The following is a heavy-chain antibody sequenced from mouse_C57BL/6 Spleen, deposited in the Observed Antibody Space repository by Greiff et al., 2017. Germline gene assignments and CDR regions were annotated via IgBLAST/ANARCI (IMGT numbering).Heavy chain of an antibody. J-gene: IGHJ2*01. V-gene: IGHV1-7*01. CDR3: AREGYDGYYPY. D-gene: IGHD2-3*01. CDR1: GYTFTGYW. Sequence: QVQLQQSGAELVQPGASVKLSCKASGYTFTGYWMHWVKQRPGQGLEWIGDINPSSGCTTYNQKFTDKATLTADKSSNTAYMQLRSLTYEDSAVYYWAREGYDGYYPYGDRGNTLPVTS. CDR2: INPSSGCT.